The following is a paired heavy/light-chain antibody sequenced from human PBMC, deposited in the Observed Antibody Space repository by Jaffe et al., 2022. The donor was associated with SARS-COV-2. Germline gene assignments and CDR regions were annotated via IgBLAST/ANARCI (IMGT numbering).Heavy chain of an antibody. CDR2: ISGSGGST. D-gene: IGHD3-22*01. CDR1: GFTFSSYA. CDR3: AKAQGTYYYDSGGYYY. J-gene: IGHJ4*02. Sequence: EVQLLESGGGLVQPGGSLRLSCAASGFTFSSYAMSWVRQAPGKGLEWVSGISGSGGSTFYADSVKGRFTISRDSSKTTLYLQMNSLRAEDTAVYYCAKAQGTYYYDSGGYYYWGQGTLVTVSS. V-gene: IGHV3-23*01.
Light chain of an antibody. CDR2: WAS. Sequence: DIVMTQSPDSLAVSLGERATINCKSSQSVLYSSNNKNYLGWYQQKPGQPPKLLIHWASTRESGVPDRFSGSGSGTGFTLTISSLQAEDVAVYYCQQYYSTPHTFGQGTKLEIK. V-gene: IGKV4-1*01. CDR1: QSVLYSSNNKNY. CDR3: QQYYSTPHT. J-gene: IGKJ2*01.